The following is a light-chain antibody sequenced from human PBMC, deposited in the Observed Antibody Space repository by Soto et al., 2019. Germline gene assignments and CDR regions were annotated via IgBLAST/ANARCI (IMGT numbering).Light chain of an antibody. CDR2: AAS. V-gene: IGKV3-20*01. CDR3: QQYGSSLRT. CDR1: QSVRSSY. Sequence: EIVLTQSPGTLSLSPGERATLSCRASQSVRSSYLAWYQQKPGQAPRLLIYAASSRATGIPDRFSGSGSGTDFTLTISRLEPEDFAVYYCQQYGSSLRTFGQGTRWISN. J-gene: IGKJ1*01.